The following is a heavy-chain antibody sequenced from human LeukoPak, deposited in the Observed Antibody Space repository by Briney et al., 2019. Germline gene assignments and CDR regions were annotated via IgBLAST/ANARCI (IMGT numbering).Heavy chain of an antibody. CDR3: ARRSYVLRYFDWPNSDAFDI. J-gene: IGHJ3*02. V-gene: IGHV1-18*01. CDR1: GYTFSSYG. CDR2: ISAHNGNT. D-gene: IGHD3-9*01. Sequence: ASVKVSCKASGYTFSSYGISWVRQAPGQGLEWMGWISAHNGNTNYAQKFQGRVTMTTGTSTGTAYMELRSLRSDDTAVYYCARRSYVLRYFDWPNSDAFDIWGQGTMVTVSS.